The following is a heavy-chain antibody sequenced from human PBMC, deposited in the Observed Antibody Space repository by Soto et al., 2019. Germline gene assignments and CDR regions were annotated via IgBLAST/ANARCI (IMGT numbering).Heavy chain of an antibody. CDR3: AKDLGYCSSTSCPYYYYGMDV. J-gene: IGHJ6*02. D-gene: IGHD2-2*01. CDR1: GFTFSSYG. V-gene: IGHV3-30*18. CDR2: ISYDGGNK. Sequence: PGGSLRLSCAASGFTFSSYGMHWVRQAPGKGLEWVAVISYDGGNKYYADSVKGRFTISRDNSKNTLYLQMNSLRAEDTAVYYCAKDLGYCSSTSCPYYYYGMDVWGQGTTVTVSS.